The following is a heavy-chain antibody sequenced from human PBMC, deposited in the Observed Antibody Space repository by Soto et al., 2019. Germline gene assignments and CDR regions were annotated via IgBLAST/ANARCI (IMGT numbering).Heavy chain of an antibody. Sequence: PGGSLRLSCAASGFTFSSYAMSWVRQAPWKGLEWVSAISGSGGSTYYADSVKGRFTISRDNSKNTLYLQVNSLRAEDTAVYYCAKEGSLIAAPWILDWFDPWGQGTLVTVSS. D-gene: IGHD6-6*01. V-gene: IGHV3-23*01. CDR2: ISGSGGST. J-gene: IGHJ5*02. CDR3: AKEGSLIAAPWILDWFDP. CDR1: GFTFSSYA.